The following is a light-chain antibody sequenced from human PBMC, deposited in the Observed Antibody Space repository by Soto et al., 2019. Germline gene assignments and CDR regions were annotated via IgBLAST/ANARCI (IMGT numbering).Light chain of an antibody. V-gene: IGKV3-15*01. CDR3: QQYNNWST. CDR1: QSVSSN. Sequence: EIVMTQSPATLSVSPGERATLSCRASQSVSSNLAWYQQKPGQAPRLLIYGASTRATGIPARFSGSGSGTEFTLTISSLQSEDFAVYYCQQYNNWSTFGQGTTVDIK. CDR2: GAS. J-gene: IGKJ1*01.